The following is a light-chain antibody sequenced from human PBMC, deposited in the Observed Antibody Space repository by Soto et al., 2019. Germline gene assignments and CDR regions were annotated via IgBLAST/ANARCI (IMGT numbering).Light chain of an antibody. J-gene: IGKJ2*01. CDR3: QQYGSSPPYT. Sequence: EIVLTQSPGTLSLSPGERATLSCRASQSVSSNYLAWYQQKPGQAPRLLIYGASNRATGIPDRFGGSGSGTDFTLTISRLEPEDFAVYYGQQYGSSPPYTFGQGTKLEIK. CDR1: QSVSSNY. V-gene: IGKV3-20*01. CDR2: GAS.